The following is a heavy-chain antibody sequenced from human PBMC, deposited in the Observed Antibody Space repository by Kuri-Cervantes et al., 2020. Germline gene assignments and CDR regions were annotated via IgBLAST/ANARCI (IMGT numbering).Heavy chain of an antibody. Sequence: ESLKISCAASGFTFSDHYMDWVRQAPGKGLEWIGYIFYTGSTNYNASLKSRVTISVDTSKNQFYLKLRSVTAADTAVYYCARVGIGLIRGRYYFDSWGQGTLVTVSS. CDR1: GFTFSDHY. CDR2: IFYTGST. V-gene: IGHV4-59*11. D-gene: IGHD3-10*01. J-gene: IGHJ4*02. CDR3: ARVGIGLIRGRYYFDS.